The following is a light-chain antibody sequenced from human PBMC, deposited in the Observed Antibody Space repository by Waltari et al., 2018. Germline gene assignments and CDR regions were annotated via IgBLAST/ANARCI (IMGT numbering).Light chain of an antibody. Sequence: EIVLTQSPGTLSLSPGERATLSFRASQTISGSWLTWYQQKPGQAPRLVIYGASIRYTAIPDRFSGSGSGTDFTLTISRLETEDFAVYDCQQYDGSSVTFGGGTKVEIK. CDR1: QTISGSW. CDR2: GAS. CDR3: QQYDGSSVT. J-gene: IGKJ4*01. V-gene: IGKV3-20*01.